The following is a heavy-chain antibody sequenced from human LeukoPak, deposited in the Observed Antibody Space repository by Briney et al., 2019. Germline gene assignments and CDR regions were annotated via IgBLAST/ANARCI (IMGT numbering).Heavy chain of an antibody. CDR1: GFTFSSYA. D-gene: IGHD6-19*01. CDR3: ARDWLSKYYFDY. V-gene: IGHV3-30-3*01. Sequence: GRSLRLSCAASGFTFSSYAMLWVRQAPGKGLEWVAVISYDGSNKYYADSVKGRFTISRDNSKNTLYLQMNSLRAEDTAVYYCARDWLSKYYFDYWGQGTLVTVSS. CDR2: ISYDGSNK. J-gene: IGHJ4*02.